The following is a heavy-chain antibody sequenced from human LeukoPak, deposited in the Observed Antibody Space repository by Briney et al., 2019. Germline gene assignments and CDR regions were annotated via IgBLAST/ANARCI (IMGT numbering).Heavy chain of an antibody. D-gene: IGHD3-3*01. CDR2: ISSSSSYI. CDR3: ARDLSPYYDFWSGFGY. J-gene: IGHJ4*02. V-gene: IGHV3-21*01. CDR1: GFTFSSYS. Sequence: GGSLRLSCAASGFTFSSYSMNWVRQAPGKGLEWVSSISSSSSYIYYADSVKGRFTISRDNAKNSLYLQMNSLRAEDTAVYYCARDLSPYYDFWSGFGYWGQGTLVTVSS.